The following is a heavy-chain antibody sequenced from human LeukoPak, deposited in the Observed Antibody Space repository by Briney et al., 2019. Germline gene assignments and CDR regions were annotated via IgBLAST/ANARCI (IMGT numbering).Heavy chain of an antibody. J-gene: IGHJ4*02. Sequence: GASVKVSCKASGYTFTSYGISWVRQAPGQGLEWMGWINPNSGGTNYAQKFQGRVTMTRDTSICTAYMELSRLRSDDTAVYYCARDPSIAATQTGEGDYWGQGTLVTVSS. D-gene: IGHD6-13*01. CDR2: INPNSGGT. CDR3: ARDPSIAATQTGEGDY. CDR1: GYTFTSYG. V-gene: IGHV1-2*02.